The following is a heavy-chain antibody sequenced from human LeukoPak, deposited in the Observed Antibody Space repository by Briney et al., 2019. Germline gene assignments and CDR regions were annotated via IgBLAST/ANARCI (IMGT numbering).Heavy chain of an antibody. D-gene: IGHD3-10*01. V-gene: IGHV4-59*01. CDR1: GGSISSYY. CDR3: ARSTGFGEFPLPYYFDY. Sequence: SETLSLTCTVSGGSISSYYWSWIRQPPGKGLEWIGYIYYSGSTNYNPSLKSRVTISVDTSKNQFSLKLSSVTAADTAVYYCARSTGFGEFPLPYYFDYWGQGTLVTVSS. CDR2: IYYSGST. J-gene: IGHJ4*02.